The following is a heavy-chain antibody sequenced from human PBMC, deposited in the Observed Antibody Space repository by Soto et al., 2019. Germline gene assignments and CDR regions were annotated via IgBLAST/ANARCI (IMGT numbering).Heavy chain of an antibody. CDR2: INHSGST. D-gene: IGHD2-21*02. J-gene: IGHJ4*02. V-gene: IGHV4-34*01. CDR3: ARDNCGGDCYNFDY. Sequence: SETLSLTCAVYGGSFSGYYWSWIRQPPGKGLEWIGEINHSGSTNYNPSLKSRVTISVDTSKNQFSLKLSSVTAADTAVYYCARDNCGGDCYNFDYWGQGTLVTVSS. CDR1: GGSFSGYY.